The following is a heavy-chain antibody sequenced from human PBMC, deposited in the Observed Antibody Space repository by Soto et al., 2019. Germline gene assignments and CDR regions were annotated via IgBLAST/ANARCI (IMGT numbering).Heavy chain of an antibody. D-gene: IGHD2-2*01. J-gene: IGHJ6*02. CDR2: ISFDGNNE. CDR3: ARYWSRYVGSYYGIDV. CDR1: GLTFSSYA. V-gene: IGHV3-30-3*01. Sequence: PGGSLRLSCAGSGLTFSSYAMHWVRQAPGKGLEWVAVISFDGNNEYYADSVKGRFTISRDSSKNTLFLQMNSLRPEDTAVYYCARYWSRYVGSYYGIDVWGQGTTVTV.